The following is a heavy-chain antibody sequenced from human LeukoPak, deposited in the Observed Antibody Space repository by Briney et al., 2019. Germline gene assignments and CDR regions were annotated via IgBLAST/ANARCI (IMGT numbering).Heavy chain of an antibody. V-gene: IGHV4-59*01. CDR3: ARKGQADDGAKPD. Sequence: NPSETLSLTCTVSGDSISNYFWSWIRQPPGKGLEWVAYVSYSGSTNYNPSLKSRVTISVDSSKNQFSLKLTSVTAADTAVYYCARKGQADDGAKPDWGQGTLVTVSS. J-gene: IGHJ4*02. CDR1: GDSISNYF. CDR2: VSYSGST.